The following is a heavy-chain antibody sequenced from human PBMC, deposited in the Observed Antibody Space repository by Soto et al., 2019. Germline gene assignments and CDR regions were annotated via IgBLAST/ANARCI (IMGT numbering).Heavy chain of an antibody. CDR2: ISGSGTTI. Sequence: EVQLVESGGGFVQPGGSLRLSCAASGFSLRRYSMIWVRQAPGKGLEWVSYISGSGTTIYYADSVKGRFTISRDNAKNSVYLQMNSLGDEDTAVYYCARGAGYGDYGGYWGQGTLVTVSS. J-gene: IGHJ4*02. CDR1: GFSLRRYS. CDR3: ARGAGYGDYGGY. V-gene: IGHV3-48*02. D-gene: IGHD4-17*01.